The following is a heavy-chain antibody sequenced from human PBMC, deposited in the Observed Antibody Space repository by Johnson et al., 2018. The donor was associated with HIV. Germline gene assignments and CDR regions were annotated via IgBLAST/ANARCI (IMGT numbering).Heavy chain of an antibody. CDR3: ERVGQKLVPVPRGAFDI. D-gene: IGHD6-6*01. CDR1: GFTFDDYG. CDR2: INWNGGST. J-gene: IGHJ3*02. Sequence: VQLVESGGGVVRPGGSLRVSCAASGFTFDDYGMSWVRQAPGKGLEWVSGINWNGGSTGYADSVQGRFPLSRDNSKNTLYLQMNSLRAEDTAVYYCERVGQKLVPVPRGAFDIWGQGTMVTVSS. V-gene: IGHV3-20*04.